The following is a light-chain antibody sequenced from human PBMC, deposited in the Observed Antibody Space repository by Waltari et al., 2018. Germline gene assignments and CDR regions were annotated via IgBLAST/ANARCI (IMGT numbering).Light chain of an antibody. V-gene: IGKV1-39*01. CDR3: QQSSSTPPWT. J-gene: IGKJ1*01. CDR1: QSVSSY. CDR2: AAS. Sequence: DIQMTQSPSSLSASVGDRVTITCRARQSVSSYLNWYQQKPGKAPRLLIYAASSLQSGVPSRFSGSGSGTDFALTISSLQPEDFATYYCQQSSSTPPWTFGQGTKVEIK.